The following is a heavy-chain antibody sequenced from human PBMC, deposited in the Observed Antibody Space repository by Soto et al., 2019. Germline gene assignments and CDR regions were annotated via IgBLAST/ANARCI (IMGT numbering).Heavy chain of an antibody. CDR3: TKDLSGAIGGFFDS. V-gene: IGHV3-9*01. Sequence: GGSLRLSCAASGFTFDEYAMHWVRQVPGKGLEWVAGINWSSSSRGYADSVQGRFTISRDSAQKSLYLQMTSLGTDDTALYYCTKDLSGAIGGFFDSWGQGTLVTVSS. J-gene: IGHJ4*02. CDR2: INWSSSSR. CDR1: GFTFDEYA. D-gene: IGHD3-16*01.